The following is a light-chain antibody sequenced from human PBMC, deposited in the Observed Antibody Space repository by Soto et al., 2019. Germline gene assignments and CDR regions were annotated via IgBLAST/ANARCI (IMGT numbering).Light chain of an antibody. CDR1: SSNIGARYD. Sequence: QSVLTQPPSVSGAPGQRITISCTGSSSNIGARYDVHWYRQLPGTAPKLLLYGDNNRPSGVPDRFSASKSGASASLAITGLQADDAADYYCQSYDSSLNRVFGTGTKVTVL. V-gene: IGLV1-40*01. J-gene: IGLJ1*01. CDR2: GDN. CDR3: QSYDSSLNRV.